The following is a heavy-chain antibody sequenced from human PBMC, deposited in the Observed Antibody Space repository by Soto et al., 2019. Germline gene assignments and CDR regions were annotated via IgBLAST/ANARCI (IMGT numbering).Heavy chain of an antibody. J-gene: IGHJ5*02. V-gene: IGHV5-51*01. D-gene: IGHD3-3*01. CDR2: IYPGDSDT. CDR1: GYSFTSYW. Sequence: PGESLKISCKGSGYSFTSYWIGWVRQMPGKGLEWMGIIYPGDSDTRYSPSFQGQVTISADKSISTAYLQWSSLKASDTAMYYCARGEYYDFWSGSEFWFDPWGQGTLVTVSS. CDR3: ARGEYYDFWSGSEFWFDP.